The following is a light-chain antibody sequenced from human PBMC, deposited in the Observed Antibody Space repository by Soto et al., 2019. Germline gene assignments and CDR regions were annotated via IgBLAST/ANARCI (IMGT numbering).Light chain of an antibody. V-gene: IGKV3-15*01. J-gene: IGKJ1*01. CDR3: QQYNNWPPGT. CDR1: QSVSSN. CDR2: GAS. Sequence: EIVMTQSPATLSVSPGERATLSCRASQSVSSNLAWYQQKPGQAPRLLIYGASTRATGIPARFSGSVSRTEFTLTISSLQSEDFAVYYCQQYNNWPPGTFGQGTKVDIK.